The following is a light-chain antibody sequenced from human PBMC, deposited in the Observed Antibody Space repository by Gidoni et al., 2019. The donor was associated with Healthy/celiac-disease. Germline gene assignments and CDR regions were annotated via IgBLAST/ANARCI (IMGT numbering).Light chain of an antibody. CDR1: SSNVGVYNY. Sequence: QPALTQPASVSASPGQSITISCTGTSSNVGVYNYVSWYQQHPGKAPKLMIYDVSNRPSGVSNRFSGSKSGNTASLTISGLQAEDEADYYCSSYTSSSTLDVFGTGTKVTVL. CDR3: SSYTSSSTLDV. CDR2: DVS. V-gene: IGLV2-14*01. J-gene: IGLJ1*01.